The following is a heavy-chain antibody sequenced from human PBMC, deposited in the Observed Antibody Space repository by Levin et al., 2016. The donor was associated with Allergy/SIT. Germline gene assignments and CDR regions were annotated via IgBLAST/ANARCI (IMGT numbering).Heavy chain of an antibody. D-gene: IGHD6-19*01. J-gene: IGHJ4*02. CDR3: ARQHSSGWFPFDY. CDR2: IDPSDSYT. V-gene: IGHV5-10-1*01. Sequence: VRQMPGKGLEWMGRIDPSDSYTNYSPSFQGHVTISADKSISTAYLQWSSLKASDTAMYYCARQHSSGWFPFDYWGQGTLVTVSS.